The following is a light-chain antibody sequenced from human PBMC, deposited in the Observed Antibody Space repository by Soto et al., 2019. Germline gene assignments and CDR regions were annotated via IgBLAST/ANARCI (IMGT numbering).Light chain of an antibody. CDR1: SGNIASSY. CDR2: ENS. CDR3: QSYDNTNVV. Sequence: NFMLTQPHSVSESPGKTVTISCSRSSGNIASSYVQWYQQRPGSPPTTVIYENSQRPSGVPDRFSASIDSSSKSASLTISGLKTEDEADYYCQSYDNTNVVFGGGTQPTVL. V-gene: IGLV6-57*04. J-gene: IGLJ2*01.